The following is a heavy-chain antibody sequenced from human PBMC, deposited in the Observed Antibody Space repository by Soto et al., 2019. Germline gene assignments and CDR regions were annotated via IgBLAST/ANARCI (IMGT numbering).Heavy chain of an antibody. CDR2: IYPGDSDT. Sequence: XGSLKVYWNCSEYSFASYWIGWVLQMPGKGLEWMGIIYPGDSDTRYSPSFQGQVTISADNSISTAYLQWSSLKASDTAIYYCARQVEDGYSFGYHSWGHGTPVTVSS. J-gene: IGHJ5*01. V-gene: IGHV5-51*01. CDR1: EYSFASYW. D-gene: IGHD5-18*01. CDR3: ARQVEDGYSFGYHS.